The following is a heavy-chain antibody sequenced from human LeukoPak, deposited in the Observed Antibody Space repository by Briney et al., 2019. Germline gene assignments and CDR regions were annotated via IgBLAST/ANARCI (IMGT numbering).Heavy chain of an antibody. CDR2: IYTSGST. Sequence: SETLSLTCTVSGGSISSYYWSWIRQPAGKGLEWIGRIYTSGSTNYDPSLKSRVTMSVDTSKNQLSLRLSSVTAADTAVYYCAGSYYYYYTADHYYMDVWGKGTTVTISS. CDR1: GGSISSYY. D-gene: IGHD1-26*01. CDR3: AGSYYYYYTADHYYMDV. J-gene: IGHJ6*03. V-gene: IGHV4-4*07.